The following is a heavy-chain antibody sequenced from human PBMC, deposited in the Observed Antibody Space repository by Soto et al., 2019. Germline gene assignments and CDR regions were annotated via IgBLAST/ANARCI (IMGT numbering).Heavy chain of an antibody. Sequence: ALSVTFPVSGGSMSSGGYYWSWIRQHPGKGLEWIGYIYYSGSTYYNPSLKSRVTISVDTSKNQFSLKLSSVTAADTAVYYCARDRKYYYGSGSYSEAGYYYYYGMDVWGQGTTVTVSS. CDR3: ARDRKYYYGSGSYSEAGYYYYYGMDV. V-gene: IGHV4-31*03. CDR1: GGSMSSGGYY. J-gene: IGHJ6*02. D-gene: IGHD3-10*01. CDR2: IYYSGST.